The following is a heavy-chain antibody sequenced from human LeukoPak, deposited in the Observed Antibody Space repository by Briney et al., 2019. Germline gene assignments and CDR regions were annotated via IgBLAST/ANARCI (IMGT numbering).Heavy chain of an antibody. V-gene: IGHV1-2*02. J-gene: IGHJ2*01. CDR2: INPNSGGT. CDR3: ATGSGGSYVGDRYFDL. D-gene: IGHD1-26*01. CDR1: GYTFTGYY. Sequence: ASVKVSCKASGYTFTGYYMHWVRQAPGQGLEWMGWINPNSGGTNYAQKFQGRVTMTRDTSISTAYMELSRLRSDDTAVYYCATGSGGSYVGDRYFDLWGRGTLVTVSS.